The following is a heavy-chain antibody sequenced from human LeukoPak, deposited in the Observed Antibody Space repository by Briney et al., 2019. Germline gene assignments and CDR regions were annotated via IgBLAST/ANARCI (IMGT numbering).Heavy chain of an antibody. V-gene: IGHV3-49*03. Sequence: QTGGSLRLSCTASGFTFADYLMSWFRQAPGKGLEWVGFIRSKTYGGTTEYAASVKGRFTISRDDSKSIAYLQMNSLETEDTAVYYCAKPATSILIYFDSWGQGTLVTVSS. D-gene: IGHD2-2*01. CDR3: AKPATSILIYFDS. CDR1: GFTFADYL. J-gene: IGHJ4*02. CDR2: IRSKTYGGTT.